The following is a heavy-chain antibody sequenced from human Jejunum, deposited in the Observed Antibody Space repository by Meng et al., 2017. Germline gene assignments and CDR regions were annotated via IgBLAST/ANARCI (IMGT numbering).Heavy chain of an antibody. CDR1: GFTFSSYC. V-gene: IGHV3-7*01. Sequence: GESLKISCAASGFTFSSYCMSWVRQAPGKGLEWVATLKQDGNNKYYVDSVKGRFTISRDNAKNSLYLQMNSLRAEDTAVYYCARNNRDFDIFFDPWGQGTLVTVSS. CDR2: LKQDGNNK. J-gene: IGHJ5*02. CDR3: ARNNRDFDIFFDP. D-gene: IGHD3-9*01.